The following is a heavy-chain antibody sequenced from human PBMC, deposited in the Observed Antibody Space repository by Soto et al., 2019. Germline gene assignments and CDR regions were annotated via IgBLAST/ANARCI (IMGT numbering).Heavy chain of an antibody. CDR1: GYTLTELF. J-gene: IGHJ5*02. Sequence: ASVKVSCKVSGYTLTELFMHWVRQAPGKGLEWMGGFDPEDGETIYAQKFQGRVTMTEDTSTDTAYMELSSLRSEDTAVYYCATRSVYYDSSGYYSGWFDPWGQGTLVTVSS. D-gene: IGHD3-22*01. CDR3: ATRSVYYDSSGYYSGWFDP. CDR2: FDPEDGET. V-gene: IGHV1-24*01.